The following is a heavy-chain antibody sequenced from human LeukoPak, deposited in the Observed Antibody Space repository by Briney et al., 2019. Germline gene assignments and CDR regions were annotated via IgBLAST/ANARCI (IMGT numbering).Heavy chain of an antibody. CDR2: IYYSGST. J-gene: IGHJ6*02. CDR3: ARDAIFRSMDV. D-gene: IGHD2-21*01. V-gene: IGHV4-61*01. Sequence: SETLSLTCTVSGGSISSSSYYWGWIRQPPGKELEWIGYIYYSGSTNYNPSLKSRVTISIDTSKNQFSLKLSSVTAADTAVYYCARDAIFRSMDVWGQGTTVTVSS. CDR1: GGSISSSSYY.